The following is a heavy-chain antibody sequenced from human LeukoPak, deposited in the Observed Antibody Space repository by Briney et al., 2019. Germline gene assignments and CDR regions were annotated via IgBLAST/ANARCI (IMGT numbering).Heavy chain of an antibody. V-gene: IGHV4-30-4*01. CDR2: IYDSGSA. D-gene: IGHD2-15*01. CDR3: ARDCSGGSCYGAFDI. CDR1: GASIRSGDYY. Sequence: SQALSLTCTVSGASIRSGDYYWSWIRQPPGKGLEWIGYIYDSGSAYYNPSLKSRVTISVDTSENRFSLKLSSVTATDTAVYYCARDCSGGSCYGAFDIWGQGTMVTVSS. J-gene: IGHJ3*02.